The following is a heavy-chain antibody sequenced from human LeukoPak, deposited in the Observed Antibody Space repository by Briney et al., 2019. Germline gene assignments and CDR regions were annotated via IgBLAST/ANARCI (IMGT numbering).Heavy chain of an antibody. CDR2: INHSGST. J-gene: IGHJ6*02. CDR1: GGSISSGGYY. V-gene: IGHV4-39*07. D-gene: IGHD6-13*01. Sequence: PSETLSLTCTVSGGSISSGGYYWSWIRQPPGKGLEWIGEINHSGSTNYNPSLKSRVTISVDTSKNQFSLKLSSVTAADTAVYYCARARSWPPYYYYGMDVWGQGTTVTVSS. CDR3: ARARSWPPYYYYGMDV.